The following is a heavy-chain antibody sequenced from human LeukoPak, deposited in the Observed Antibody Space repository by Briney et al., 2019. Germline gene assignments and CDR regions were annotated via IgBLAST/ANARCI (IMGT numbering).Heavy chain of an antibody. Sequence: SETLSLTCAVYGGSFSGYYWSWIRQPPGKGLEWIGEINHSGSTNYNPSLKSRVTISVNTSKNQFSLKLSSVTAADTAVYYCARKASPYYYGSGSYYSGPRYYFDYWGQGTLVTVSS. D-gene: IGHD3-10*01. CDR3: ARKASPYYYGSGSYYSGPRYYFDY. V-gene: IGHV4-34*01. J-gene: IGHJ4*02. CDR1: GGSFSGYY. CDR2: INHSGST.